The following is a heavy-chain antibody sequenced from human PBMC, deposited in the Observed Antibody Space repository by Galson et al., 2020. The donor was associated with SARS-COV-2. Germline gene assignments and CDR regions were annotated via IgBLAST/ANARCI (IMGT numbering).Heavy chain of an antibody. CDR3: ATGGYYYDSSGYFPELFDY. Sequence: GQRLEWMGWINAGNGNTKYSQKFQGRVTITRDTSASTAYMELSSLRSEDTAVYYCATGGYYYDSSGYFPELFDYWGQGTLVTVSS. V-gene: IGHV1-3*01. D-gene: IGHD3-22*01. J-gene: IGHJ4*02. CDR2: INAGNGNT.